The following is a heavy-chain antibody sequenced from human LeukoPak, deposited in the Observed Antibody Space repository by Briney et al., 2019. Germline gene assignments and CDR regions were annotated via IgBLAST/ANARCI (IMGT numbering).Heavy chain of an antibody. V-gene: IGHV4-59*01. CDR1: GGPISSYY. CDR2: IYYSGST. CDR3: AREAYYDFWSGYYPSGGYYGMDV. D-gene: IGHD3-3*01. J-gene: IGHJ6*02. Sequence: SETLSLTCTVSGGPISSYYWSWIRQPPGKGLEWIGYIYYSGSTNYNPSLKSRVTISVDTSKNQFSLKLSSVTAADTAVYYCAREAYYDFWSGYYPSGGYYGMDVWGQGTTVTVSS.